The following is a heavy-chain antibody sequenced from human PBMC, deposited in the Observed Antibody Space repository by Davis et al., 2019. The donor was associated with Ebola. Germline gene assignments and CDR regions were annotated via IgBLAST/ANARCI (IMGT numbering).Heavy chain of an antibody. CDR1: GFTFTYSG. V-gene: IGHV3-30*03. J-gene: IGHJ4*02. CDR2: ISFDGSDT. Sequence: GESLKIPCATSGFTFTYSGIHWVRQAPGKGLEWVAVISFDGSDTYYADSVKGRFTISRDKSNNSLYLDMNSLRVDDTAVYYCATTQWLREFDNWGQGTLVTVSS. D-gene: IGHD6-19*01. CDR3: ATTQWLREFDN.